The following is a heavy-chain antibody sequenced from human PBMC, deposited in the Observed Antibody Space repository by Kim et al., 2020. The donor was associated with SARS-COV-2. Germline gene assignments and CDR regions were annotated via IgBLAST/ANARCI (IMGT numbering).Heavy chain of an antibody. Sequence: GGSLRLSCAASGFTFSSYWMSWVRQAPGKGLEWVANIKQDGSEKYYVDSVKGRFTISRDNAKNSLYLQMNSLRAEDTAVYYCARDMAAAGTNYYYYGMDVWGQGTPVTVSS. J-gene: IGHJ6*02. CDR2: IKQDGSEK. CDR1: GFTFSSYW. D-gene: IGHD6-13*01. V-gene: IGHV3-7*01. CDR3: ARDMAAAGTNYYYYGMDV.